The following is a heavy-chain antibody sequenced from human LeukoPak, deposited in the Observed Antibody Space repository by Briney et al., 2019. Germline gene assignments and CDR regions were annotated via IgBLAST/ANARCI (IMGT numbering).Heavy chain of an antibody. Sequence: GGSLRLSCAASGFTFSDHYMDWVRQAPGKGLEWVSYISSSDSYIYYADSVKGRFTISRDNAKNSLYLQMNSLRAEDTAVYYCARVSLPYYFDYWGQGTLVTVSS. CDR1: GFTFSDHY. V-gene: IGHV3-21*05. CDR2: ISSSDSYI. D-gene: IGHD1-26*01. CDR3: ARVSLPYYFDY. J-gene: IGHJ4*02.